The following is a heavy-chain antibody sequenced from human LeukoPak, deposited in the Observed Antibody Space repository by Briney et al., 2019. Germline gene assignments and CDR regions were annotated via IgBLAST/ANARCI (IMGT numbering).Heavy chain of an antibody. CDR1: GGSISSYY. J-gene: IGHJ3*02. D-gene: IGHD6-6*01. CDR2: ISDIGST. Sequence: SETLSLTCTVSGGSISSYYWSWIRQPPGKGLEWIAYISDIGSTYYNPSLKSRVTISVDTSKNQFSLKLSSVTAADTAVYYCARPARSIAARGAFDIWGQGTMVTVSS. V-gene: IGHV4-59*12. CDR3: ARPARSIAARGAFDI.